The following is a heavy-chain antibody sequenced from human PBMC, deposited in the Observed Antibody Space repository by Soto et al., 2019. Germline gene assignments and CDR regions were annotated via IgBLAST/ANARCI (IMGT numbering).Heavy chain of an antibody. J-gene: IGHJ6*02. V-gene: IGHV1-2*04. CDR1: GYTFTGYY. CDR3: ARDIGIVGATYYYYGMDD. CDR2: INPNSGGT. Sequence: VQLVQSGAEVKKPGASVKVSCKASGYTFTGYYMHWVRQAPGQGLEWMGWINPNSGGTNYAQKFQGWVTMTRDTSISTAYMELSRLRSDDTAVYYCARDIGIVGATYYYYGMDDWGQGTTVTVSS. D-gene: IGHD1-26*01.